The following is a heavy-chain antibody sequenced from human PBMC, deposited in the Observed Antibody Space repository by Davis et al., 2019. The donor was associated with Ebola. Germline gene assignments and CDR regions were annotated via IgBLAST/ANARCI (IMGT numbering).Heavy chain of an antibody. D-gene: IGHD1-26*01. J-gene: IGHJ4*02. Sequence: PGGSLRLSCAASGFPFSIYAMSWVRLAPGKGLEWVSAIVDGGTRTYYADSVKGRFTISRHNSKNTLYLQMSSLRKEDTALYYCARVESGNYYYYWGQGTLVTVAS. V-gene: IGHV3-23*01. CDR3: ARVESGNYYYY. CDR2: IVDGGTRT. CDR1: GFPFSIYA.